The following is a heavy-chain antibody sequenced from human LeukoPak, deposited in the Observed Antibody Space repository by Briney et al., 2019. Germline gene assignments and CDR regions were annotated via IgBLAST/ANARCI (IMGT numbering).Heavy chain of an antibody. CDR1: GLTLGNYW. D-gene: IGHD4/OR15-4a*01. Sequence: GGSLRLSCAASGLTLGNYWMSWVRQAPGKGLEWVANINLDGGDKSYVGSVKGRFTISRDNAKNSLYLQMNSLGAEDTAVYHCARDYDYSLDYWGQGTLVTVSS. CDR3: ARDYDYSLDY. CDR2: INLDGGDK. V-gene: IGHV3-7*01. J-gene: IGHJ4*02.